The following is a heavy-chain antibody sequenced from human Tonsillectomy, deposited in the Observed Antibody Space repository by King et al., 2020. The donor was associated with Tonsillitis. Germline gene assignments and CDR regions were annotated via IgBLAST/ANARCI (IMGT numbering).Heavy chain of an antibody. V-gene: IGHV3-53*04. Sequence: VQLVESGGGLVQPGGSLRLSCAASGFSVSSNYMSWVRQAPGKGLEWVSVIYSGGSTYYADSVKGRFTISRHNSKNTLHLQMNSVRAEETAVYYCARDCGLRYCCGGSCSSGGMDVWGQGTTVTVSS. D-gene: IGHD2-15*01. CDR2: IYSGGST. CDR1: GFSVSSNY. CDR3: ARDCGLRYCCGGSCSSGGMDV. J-gene: IGHJ6*02.